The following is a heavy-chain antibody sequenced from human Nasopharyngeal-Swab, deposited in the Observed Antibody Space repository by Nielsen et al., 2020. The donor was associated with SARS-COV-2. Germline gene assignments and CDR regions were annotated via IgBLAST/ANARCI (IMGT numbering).Heavy chain of an antibody. D-gene: IGHD5-12*01. CDR1: GFTFSSYA. CDR3: AKGYSGYPRNNWFVP. CDR2: ISGSGGST. J-gene: IGHJ5*02. V-gene: IGHV3-23*01. Sequence: GGSLRLSCAASGFTFSSYAMSWVRQAPGKGLEWVSAISGSGGSTYYADSVKGRFTISRDNSKNTLYLQMNSLRAENTAVYYCAKGYSGYPRNNWFVPWGQGTLVTVSS.